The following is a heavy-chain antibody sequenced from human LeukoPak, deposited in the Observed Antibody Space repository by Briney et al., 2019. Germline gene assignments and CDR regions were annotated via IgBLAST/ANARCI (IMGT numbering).Heavy chain of an antibody. V-gene: IGHV3-7*01. CDR2: IKQDGSEQ. Sequence: PGGSLRLSCAASGFTFSSYWMTWLRQAPGKGLEWVANIKQDGSEQYYVDSVKGRFAISRDNAKNSLYLQMNSLRVEDTALYYCVRISTAAAGSDYWGQGTLVTVSS. CDR3: VRISTAAAGSDY. CDR1: GFTFSSYW. J-gene: IGHJ4*02. D-gene: IGHD6-13*01.